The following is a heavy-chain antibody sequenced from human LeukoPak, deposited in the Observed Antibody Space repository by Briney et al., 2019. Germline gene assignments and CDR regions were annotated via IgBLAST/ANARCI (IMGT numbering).Heavy chain of an antibody. Sequence: GGSLRLSCAASGFTFSSYSMNWVRQAPGKGLEWVSYISSSSSTIYYADSVKGRFTISRDNAKNSLYLQMNSLRAEDTAVYYCARGENYGSGNRYYYYYMDVWGKGTTVTVSS. CDR2: ISSSSSTI. D-gene: IGHD3-10*01. J-gene: IGHJ6*03. CDR3: ARGENYGSGNRYYYYYMDV. CDR1: GFTFSSYS. V-gene: IGHV3-48*01.